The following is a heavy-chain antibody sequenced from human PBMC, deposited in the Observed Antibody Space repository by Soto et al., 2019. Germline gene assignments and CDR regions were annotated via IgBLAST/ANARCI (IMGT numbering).Heavy chain of an antibody. V-gene: IGHV4-31*03. J-gene: IGHJ2*01. Sequence: QVQLQESGPGLVKPSQTLSLTCTVSGGSISSGGNYWSWIRQHPGKGLEWIGYIYYSGSTYYNPSLNSRVTISVDTSKNQFSVKLSSVTAADTAVYYCARDPSVANYWYFDLCGRGTLVTVSS. CDR2: IYYSGST. D-gene: IGHD2-15*01. CDR1: GGSISSGGNY. CDR3: ARDPSVANYWYFDL.